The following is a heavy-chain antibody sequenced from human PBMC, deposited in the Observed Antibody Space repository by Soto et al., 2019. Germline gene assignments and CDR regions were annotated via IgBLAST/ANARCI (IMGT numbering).Heavy chain of an antibody. CDR2: INHSGST. CDR3: ARQAADPPYYFDF. V-gene: IGHV4-34*01. J-gene: IGHJ4*02. CDR1: GGSFSGYD. Sequence: SETLSLSCAVYGGSFSGYDWSWIRQPPGKGLEWIGEINHSGSTNYNPSLKSRVTISVDKSKNQFSLKLSSVTAADTAVYYCARQAADPPYYFDFRGQGTLVTVSS. D-gene: IGHD2-15*01.